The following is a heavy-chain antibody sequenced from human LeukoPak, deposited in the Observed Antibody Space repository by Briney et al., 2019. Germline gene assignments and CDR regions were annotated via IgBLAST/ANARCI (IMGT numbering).Heavy chain of an antibody. J-gene: IGHJ4*02. CDR3: AKDRGSWSVGYFDY. Sequence: GGSLGLSCAASGFTFSSYAMSWVRQAPGKGLEWVSAISGSGGSTYYADSVKGRFTISRDNSKNTLYLQMNSLRAEDTAVYYCAKDRGSWSVGYFDYWGQGTLVTVSS. D-gene: IGHD6-13*01. V-gene: IGHV3-23*01. CDR1: GFTFSSYA. CDR2: ISGSGGST.